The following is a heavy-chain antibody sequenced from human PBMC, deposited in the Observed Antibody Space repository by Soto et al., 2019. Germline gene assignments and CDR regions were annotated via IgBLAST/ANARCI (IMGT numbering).Heavy chain of an antibody. Sequence: TGESLKISCKGSGYSFTSYWIGWVRQMPGKGLEWMGIIYPGDSDTRYSPSFQGQVTISADKSISTAYLQWSSLKASDTAMYYCARHAFDYGGNSGYFDLWGRGTLVTVSS. CDR3: ARHAFDYGGNSGYFDL. D-gene: IGHD4-17*01. V-gene: IGHV5-51*01. J-gene: IGHJ2*01. CDR1: GYSFTSYW. CDR2: IYPGDSDT.